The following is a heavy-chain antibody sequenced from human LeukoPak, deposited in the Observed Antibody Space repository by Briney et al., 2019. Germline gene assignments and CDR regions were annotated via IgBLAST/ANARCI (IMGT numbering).Heavy chain of an antibody. J-gene: IGHJ6*02. CDR3: AREGPNSSSWRQRFYFYALDV. CDR2: ISTDGSHK. D-gene: IGHD6-13*01. CDR1: GFSFSTYG. V-gene: IGHV3-30*03. Sequence: GGSLRLSCAASGFSFSTYGMHWVRQAPGKGLQWVAIISTDGSHKHYADSVKGRLTISRDNSKNTLYLQMNSLGPEDTAVYYCAREGPNSSSWRQRFYFYALDVWGQGTTVTVSS.